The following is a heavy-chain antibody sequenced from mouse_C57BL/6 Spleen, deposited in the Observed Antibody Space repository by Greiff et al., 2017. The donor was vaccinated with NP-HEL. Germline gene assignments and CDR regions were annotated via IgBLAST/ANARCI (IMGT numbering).Heavy chain of an antibody. J-gene: IGHJ3*01. Sequence: VQLQQSGAELVKPGASVKISCKASGYAFSSYWMNWVKQRPGKGLEWIGQIYPGDGDTNYNGKFKGKATLTADKSSSTAYMQLSSLTSEDSAVYFCARALYDGYSFAYWGQGTLVTVSA. V-gene: IGHV1-80*01. CDR3: ARALYDGYSFAY. CDR2: IYPGDGDT. D-gene: IGHD2-3*01. CDR1: GYAFSSYW.